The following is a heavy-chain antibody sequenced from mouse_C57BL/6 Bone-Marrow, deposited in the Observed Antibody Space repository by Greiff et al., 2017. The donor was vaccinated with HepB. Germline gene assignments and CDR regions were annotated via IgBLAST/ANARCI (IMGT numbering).Heavy chain of an antibody. Sequence: EVNVVESGGGLVKPGGSLKLSCAASGFTFSSYAMSWVRQTPEKRLEWVATISDGGSYTYYPDNVKGRFTISRDNAKNNLYLQMSHLKSEDTAMYYCAREGGRTYWGQGTTLTVSS. J-gene: IGHJ2*01. CDR3: AREGGRTY. V-gene: IGHV5-4*01. D-gene: IGHD3-3*01. CDR1: GFTFSSYA. CDR2: ISDGGSYT.